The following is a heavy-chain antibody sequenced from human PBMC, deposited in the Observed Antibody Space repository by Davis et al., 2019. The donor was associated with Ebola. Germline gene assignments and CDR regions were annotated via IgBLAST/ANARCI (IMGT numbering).Heavy chain of an antibody. J-gene: IGHJ6*02. CDR1: GVSFSSTW. D-gene: IGHD3-10*01. V-gene: IGHV3-74*01. Sequence: HTGGSLRLSCAASGVSFSSTWMHWVCQAPGKGLVWVSRIHSDGTSTIYTDSVKGRFTISRDNAKNTLYLQMNSLRAEDTAVYYCARDRYYTIDVWGQGNTVTVSS. CDR2: IHSDGTST. CDR3: ARDRYYTIDV.